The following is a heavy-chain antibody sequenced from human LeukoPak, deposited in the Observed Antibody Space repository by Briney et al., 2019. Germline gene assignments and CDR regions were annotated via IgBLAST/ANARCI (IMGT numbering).Heavy chain of an antibody. J-gene: IGHJ5*02. CDR3: ARDGCSSTSCYKSNWFDP. CDR1: GYTFTSYY. Sequence: ASVKVSCKASGYTFTSYYMHWVRQAPGQGLEWMGIINPSGGSTSYAQKFQGRVTMTTDTSTSTAYMELRSLRSDDTAVYYCARDGCSSTSCYKSNWFDPWGQGTLVTVSS. CDR2: INPSGGST. D-gene: IGHD2-2*02. V-gene: IGHV1-46*01.